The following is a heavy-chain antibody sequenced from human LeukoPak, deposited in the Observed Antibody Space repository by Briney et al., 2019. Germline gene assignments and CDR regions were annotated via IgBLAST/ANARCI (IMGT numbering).Heavy chain of an antibody. D-gene: IGHD6-6*01. CDR1: GFTFDDYG. CDR2: INWNGGST. V-gene: IGHV3-20*04. Sequence: GGSLRLSCAASGFTFDDYGMSWVRQAPGKGLAWVSGINWNGGSTGYADSVKGRFTISRDNAKNSLYLQMNSLRAEDTALYYCARDRGAYSSSCFDYWGQGTLVTVSS. J-gene: IGHJ4*02. CDR3: ARDRGAYSSSCFDY.